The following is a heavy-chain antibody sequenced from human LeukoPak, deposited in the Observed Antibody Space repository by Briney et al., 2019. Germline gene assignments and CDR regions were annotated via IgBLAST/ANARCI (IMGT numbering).Heavy chain of an antibody. CDR2: IYYSGST. V-gene: IGHV4-39*01. Sequence: PSGTLSLTCTVSGGSISSSSYYWGWIRQPPGKGLEWIGSIYYSGSTYYNPSLKSRVTISVDTSKNQFSLKLSSVTAADTAVYYCATYDAKGYYYYYMDVWGKGTTVTVSS. CDR3: ATYDAKGYYYYYMDV. D-gene: IGHD3-3*01. CDR1: GGSISSSSYY. J-gene: IGHJ6*03.